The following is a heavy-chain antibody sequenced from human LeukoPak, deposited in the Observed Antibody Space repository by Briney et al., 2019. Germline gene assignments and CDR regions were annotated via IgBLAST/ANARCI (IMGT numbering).Heavy chain of an antibody. Sequence: ASVTVSCKASGYTFTGYYMHWVRQAPGQGLEWMGWINPNSGGTNYAQKFQGRVTMTRDTSITTAYMELSRLRSDDTAVYYCARGSFRTGRGSHHNYAEDAWGRGTLVTVSS. V-gene: IGHV1-2*02. CDR2: INPNSGGT. D-gene: IGHD4-17*01. CDR3: ARGSFRTGRGSHHNYAEDA. J-gene: IGHJ4*02. CDR1: GYTFTGYY.